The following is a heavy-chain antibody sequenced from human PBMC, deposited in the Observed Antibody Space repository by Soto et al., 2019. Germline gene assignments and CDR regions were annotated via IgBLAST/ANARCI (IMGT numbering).Heavy chain of an antibody. CDR2: INTDGSST. CDR3: ARSPGGYYID. Sequence: EVQLVESGGGLVQPGGSLRLSCADSGFSFSSYWMHWVRQGPGKGLVWASRINTDGSSTNYADSVKGRFTISRDNAKNTLYLQMNSLRAEDTAVYYCARSPGGYYIDWGQGTMVTVSS. J-gene: IGHJ3*01. CDR1: GFSFSSYW. V-gene: IGHV3-74*01. D-gene: IGHD3-9*01.